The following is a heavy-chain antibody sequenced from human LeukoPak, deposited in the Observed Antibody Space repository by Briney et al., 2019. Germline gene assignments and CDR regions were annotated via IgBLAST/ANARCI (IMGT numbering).Heavy chain of an antibody. D-gene: IGHD4-23*01. CDR2: ITPYNGNT. V-gene: IGHV1-18*01. Sequence: GASVKVSCKASGYTFIGYSISWVRQAPGHGLEWMGWITPYNGNTNYVQNFQGRVTMTTDTSTGTAYMELRSLRSDDTAVYYCAREYGGNPGLFGYWGQGTLVTVSS. CDR3: AREYGGNPGLFGY. J-gene: IGHJ4*02. CDR1: GYTFIGYS.